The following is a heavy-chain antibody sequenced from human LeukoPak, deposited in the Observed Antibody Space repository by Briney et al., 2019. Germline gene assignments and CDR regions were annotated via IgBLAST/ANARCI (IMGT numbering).Heavy chain of an antibody. V-gene: IGHV4-34*01. Sequence: KPSETLSLTCAVYGGSFSGYYWSWIRQPPGKGLEWIGEINHSGSTNYNPSLKSRVTISVDTSKNQFSLKLSSVTAADTAVYYCARADILYYYDSSGYYPHAFDIWGQGTMVTVSS. CDR1: GGSFSGYY. J-gene: IGHJ3*02. CDR3: ARADILYYYDSSGYYPHAFDI. D-gene: IGHD3-22*01. CDR2: INHSGST.